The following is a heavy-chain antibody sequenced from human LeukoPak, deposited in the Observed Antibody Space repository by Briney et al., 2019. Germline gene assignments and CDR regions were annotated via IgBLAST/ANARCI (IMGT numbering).Heavy chain of an antibody. Sequence: PGGSLRLSCAASGFTFSSFEMNWVRQAPGKGLEWVSYISSSGRSIYNAESVKSRFTISRDNAKSSLYLQLNTLRADDTAVYYCARETSSGGMDVWGQGIMVTVFS. CDR1: GFTFSSFE. V-gene: IGHV3-48*03. CDR2: ISSSGRSI. J-gene: IGHJ6*02. D-gene: IGHD6-6*01. CDR3: ARETSSGGMDV.